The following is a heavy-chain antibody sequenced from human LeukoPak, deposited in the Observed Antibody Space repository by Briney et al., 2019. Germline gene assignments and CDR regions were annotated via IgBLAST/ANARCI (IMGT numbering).Heavy chain of an antibody. CDR2: IYYSGST. J-gene: IGHJ4*02. D-gene: IGHD6-13*01. V-gene: IGHV4-39*01. Sequence: SETLSLTCTVSGGSISSSSYYWGWISQPPGKGLEWIGRIYYSGSTYHNSSLKSRVTISIDTSKNQFSLKLSSVTAADTAVYYCARQRRAAPAGTFGRPHRQYYFDYWGQGTLVTVSS. CDR3: ARQRRAAPAGTFGRPHRQYYFDY. CDR1: GGSISSSSYY.